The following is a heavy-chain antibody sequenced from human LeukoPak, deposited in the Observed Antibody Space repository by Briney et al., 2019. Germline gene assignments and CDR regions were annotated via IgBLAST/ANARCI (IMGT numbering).Heavy chain of an antibody. J-gene: IGHJ4*02. CDR3: AKKSSGLNPFDY. D-gene: IGHD1-14*01. Sequence: AGWSLRLSCAASGFTFTSPPMSSASQAPGKRLEWVSGISSSGGDTPYADSVKGRFTISRDNSKNMVYLQMNSLRAEDTAVYYCAKKSSGLNPFDYWGQGTLVTVSS. V-gene: IGHV3-23*01. CDR2: ISSSGGDT. CDR1: GFTFTSPP.